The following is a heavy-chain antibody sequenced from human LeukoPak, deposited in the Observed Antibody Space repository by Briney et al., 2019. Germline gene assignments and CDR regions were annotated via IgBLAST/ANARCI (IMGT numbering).Heavy chain of an antibody. Sequence: SETLSLTCTVSGGSISGYYWSWIRQPPGEGLEWIGSMYYSGSTDYNPSLESRVTISVDTSKNQVSLKLSSVTAADTAVYYCARSGYSGYDWNYWGQGTLVTVSS. CDR1: GGSISGYY. D-gene: IGHD5-12*01. V-gene: IGHV4-59*12. CDR3: ARSGYSGYDWNY. J-gene: IGHJ4*02. CDR2: MYYSGST.